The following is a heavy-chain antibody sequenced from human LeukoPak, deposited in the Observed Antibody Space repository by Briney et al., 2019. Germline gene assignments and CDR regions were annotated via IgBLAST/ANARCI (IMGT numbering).Heavy chain of an antibody. CDR2: INHSGST. V-gene: IGHV4-34*01. CDR1: GGSFSGYY. CDR3: ARWVLAGTTGYFDY. J-gene: IGHJ4*02. D-gene: IGHD1-14*01. Sequence: SETLSLTCAVYGGSFSGYYWSWIRQPPGKGLEWIGEINHSGSTNYNPSLKSRVTISVDTSKNQFSLKLSSVTAADTAVYYCARWVLAGTTGYFDYWGQGTLVTVSS.